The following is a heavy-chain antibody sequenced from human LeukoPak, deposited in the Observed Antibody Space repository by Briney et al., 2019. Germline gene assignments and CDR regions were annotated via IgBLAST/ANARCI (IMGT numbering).Heavy chain of an antibody. Sequence: SETLPLTCTVSGGSISSSSYYWGWIRQPPGKGLEWIGSIYYSGSTYYNPSLKSRVTISVDTSKNQFSLKLSSVTAADTAVYHCGTVAGQSIDYWGQGTLVTVSS. V-gene: IGHV4-39*01. D-gene: IGHD6-19*01. CDR3: GTVAGQSIDY. CDR1: GGSISSSSYY. CDR2: IYYSGST. J-gene: IGHJ4*02.